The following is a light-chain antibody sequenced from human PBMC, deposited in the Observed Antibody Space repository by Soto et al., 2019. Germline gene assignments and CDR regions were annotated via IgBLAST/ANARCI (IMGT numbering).Light chain of an antibody. CDR3: QQYNNWPRT. CDR1: QSISNY. V-gene: IGKV3-15*01. Sequence: EIVMTQSPDTLSLAPGERATLSGRASQSISNYLIWYQQKPGQAPRLLIYDASNRATGIPARFSGSGPGTEFTLTISSLQSEDFAVYYCQQYNNWPRTFGQGTKVDI. CDR2: DAS. J-gene: IGKJ1*01.